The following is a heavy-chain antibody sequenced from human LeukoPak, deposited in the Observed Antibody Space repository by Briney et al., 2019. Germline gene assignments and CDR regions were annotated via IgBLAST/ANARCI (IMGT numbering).Heavy chain of an antibody. CDR1: GYTFTSNY. Sequence: ASVNVSCKASGYTFTSNYIHWVRQAPGQGLEWMGMIYPRDGSTGYAQKFQGRVTVTRDTSTSTVHMELSGLRSEDTAVYYCARDQEGFDYWGQGTLVTVSS. CDR3: ARDQEGFDY. J-gene: IGHJ4*02. CDR2: IYPRDGST. V-gene: IGHV1-46*01.